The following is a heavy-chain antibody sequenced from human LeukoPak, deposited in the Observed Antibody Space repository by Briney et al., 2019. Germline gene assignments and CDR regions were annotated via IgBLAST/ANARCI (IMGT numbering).Heavy chain of an antibody. CDR3: ARQVVAVAGTGYFDY. CDR1: GGSIMSSSYY. V-gene: IGHV4-39*01. Sequence: SETLSLTCTVSGGSIMSSSYYWGWIRQPPGKGLEWIGSIYYSGSTYYNASLKSRGTISVDTSKNQFSLKLNSVTAADTAVCFCARQVVAVAGTGYFDYWGQGTLVTVAS. J-gene: IGHJ4*02. D-gene: IGHD6-19*01. CDR2: IYYSGST.